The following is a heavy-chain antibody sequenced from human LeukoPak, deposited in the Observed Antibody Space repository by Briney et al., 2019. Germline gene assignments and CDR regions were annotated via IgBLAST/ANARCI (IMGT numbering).Heavy chain of an antibody. CDR2: IYYSGST. D-gene: IGHD2-2*01. Sequence: SETLSLTCTVSGGSISSSSYYWGWIRQPPGKGLEWIGSIYYSGSTYYDPSLKSRVTISVDTSKNQFSLKLSSVTAADTAVYYCARQLGYCSSTSCYADKVDYWGQGTPVTVSS. CDR3: ARQLGYCSSTSCYADKVDY. V-gene: IGHV4-39*01. J-gene: IGHJ4*02. CDR1: GGSISSSSYY.